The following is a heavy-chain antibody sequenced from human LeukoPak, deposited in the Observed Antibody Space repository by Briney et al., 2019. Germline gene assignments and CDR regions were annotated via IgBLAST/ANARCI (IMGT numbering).Heavy chain of an antibody. Sequence: GGSMRLSCAASGSTFSSYSMNWVRQAPGKGLEWVSSISSSSSYIYYADSVKGRFTISRDNAKNSLYLQMNSLRAEDTAVYYCARGRYCSSTSCYSYGMDVWGKGTTVTVSS. CDR1: GSTFSSYS. CDR3: ARGRYCSSTSCYSYGMDV. CDR2: ISSSSSYI. J-gene: IGHJ6*04. D-gene: IGHD2-2*01. V-gene: IGHV3-21*01.